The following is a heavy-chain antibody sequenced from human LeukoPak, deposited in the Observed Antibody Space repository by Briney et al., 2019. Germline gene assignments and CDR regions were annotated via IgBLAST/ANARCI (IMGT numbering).Heavy chain of an antibody. J-gene: IGHJ4*02. CDR3: ARVAGRTIFGY. D-gene: IGHD3-3*01. Sequence: PSETLSLTCTVSGGSISSSSYYWGWIRQPPGKGLEWIGSIYYSGSTYYNPSLKSRVTISVDTSKNQFSLKLSSVTAADTAVYYCARVAGRTIFGYWGQGTLVTVSS. CDR1: GGSISSSSYY. V-gene: IGHV4-39*07. CDR2: IYYSGST.